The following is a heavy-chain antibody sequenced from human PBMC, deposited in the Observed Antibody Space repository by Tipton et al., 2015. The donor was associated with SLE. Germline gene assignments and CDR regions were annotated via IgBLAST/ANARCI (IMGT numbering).Heavy chain of an antibody. J-gene: IGHJ4*02. V-gene: IGHV4-39*07. CDR1: GGSISSTDYY. D-gene: IGHD2/OR15-2a*01. CDR3: IGTLFF. Sequence: LRLSCSVSGGSISSTDYYWGWIRQPPGKGLEQVGSIFYSGSTYYNPALKSRVTISVDTSKNQFSLRLTSVTAADTATYYCIGTLFFWGQGPLVTVSS. CDR2: IFYSGST.